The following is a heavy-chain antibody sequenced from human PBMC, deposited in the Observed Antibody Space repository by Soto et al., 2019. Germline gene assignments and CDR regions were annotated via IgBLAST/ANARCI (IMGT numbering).Heavy chain of an antibody. J-gene: IGHJ6*02. D-gene: IGHD3-10*01. V-gene: IGHV4-61*01. Sequence: SETLSLTCTVSGGSVSSGSYYWSWIRQPPGKGLEWIGYIYYSGSTNYNPSLKSRVTISVDTSKNQFSLKLSSVTAADTAVYYCAREGWFGERRGMDVWGQGTTVTVSS. CDR2: IYYSGST. CDR3: AREGWFGERRGMDV. CDR1: GGSVSSGSYY.